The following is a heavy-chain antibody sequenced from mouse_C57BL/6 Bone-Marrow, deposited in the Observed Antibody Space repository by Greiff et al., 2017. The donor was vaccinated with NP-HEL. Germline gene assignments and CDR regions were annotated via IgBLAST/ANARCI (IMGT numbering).Heavy chain of an antibody. CDR1: GYTFTSYW. V-gene: IGHV1-55*01. CDR3: ARNYVSISWFAY. Sequence: QVQLQQPGAELVKPGASVKMSCKASGYTFTSYWITWVKQRPGQGLEWIGDIYPGSGSTNYNEKFKSKATLTVDTSSSTAYMQLSSLTSEDSAFDYCARNYVSISWFAYWGQGTLVTVSA. D-gene: IGHD1-1*01. CDR2: IYPGSGST. J-gene: IGHJ3*01.